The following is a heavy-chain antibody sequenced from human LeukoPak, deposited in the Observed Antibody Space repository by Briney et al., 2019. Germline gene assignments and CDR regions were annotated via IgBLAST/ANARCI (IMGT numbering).Heavy chain of an antibody. Sequence: SEILSLTCTVSGGSISSYYWSWIRQPAGEGLEWIGRIYTSESTNYNPSLKSRVTMSVDASKKQFSLKLTSVTAADTAVYYCARGMTAADRGFYYYGMDVWGQGTTVTVSS. CDR1: GGSISSYY. CDR3: ARGMTAADRGFYYYGMDV. V-gene: IGHV4-4*07. CDR2: IYTSEST. D-gene: IGHD6-13*01. J-gene: IGHJ6*02.